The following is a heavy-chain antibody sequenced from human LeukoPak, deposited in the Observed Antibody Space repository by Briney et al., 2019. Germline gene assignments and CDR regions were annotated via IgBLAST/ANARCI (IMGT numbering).Heavy chain of an antibody. CDR1: GFTFSSYG. CDR2: ISYDGTNR. CDR3: ARFLVVPAAIYYYYYGMDV. D-gene: IGHD2-2*01. J-gene: IGHJ6*02. Sequence: GGSLRLSCAGSGFTFSSYGMHWVRQAPGKGLEWVAVISYDGTNRYYTDSVKGRFTISRDNSKNMLFLQMNSLRAEDTAVYFCARFLVVPAAIYYYYYGMDVWGQGTTVTVSS. V-gene: IGHV3-30*03.